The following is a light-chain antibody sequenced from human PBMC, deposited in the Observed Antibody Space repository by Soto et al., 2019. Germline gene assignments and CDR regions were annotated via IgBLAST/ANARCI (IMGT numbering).Light chain of an antibody. CDR2: DVS. CDR1: SSDVGGYNY. V-gene: IGLV2-14*01. Sequence: QSVLTQPASVSGSPGQSITISCTGTSSDVGGYNYVSWYQQHPGKAPKLMIYDVSNRPSGVSNRFSGSKSCNTASLTISGLQAEDEADYYCSSYTSSSTWSFGTGTKATVL. CDR3: SSYTSSSTWS. J-gene: IGLJ1*01.